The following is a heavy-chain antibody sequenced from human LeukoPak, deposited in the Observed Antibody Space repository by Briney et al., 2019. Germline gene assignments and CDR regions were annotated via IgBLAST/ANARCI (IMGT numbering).Heavy chain of an antibody. CDR3: ARAQLYCRGSSCYPSWFDP. D-gene: IGHD2-15*01. Sequence: SETLSLTCTVSGGSISSYYWSWIRQPPGKGLEWIGYIHYSGGTNYNPSLKSRLTISVAASKNQFSLKVTSVTAADTAVYYCARAQLYCRGSSCYPSWFDPWGQGTLVTVSS. CDR1: GGSISSYY. CDR2: IHYSGGT. V-gene: IGHV4-59*01. J-gene: IGHJ5*02.